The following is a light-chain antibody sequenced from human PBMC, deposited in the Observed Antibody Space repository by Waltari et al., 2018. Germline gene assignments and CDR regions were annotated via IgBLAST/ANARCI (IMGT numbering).Light chain of an antibody. V-gene: IGLV2-23*01. CDR2: EGS. Sequence: QSALTQPASVSGSPGQSITISCTGTSSDVGSYNLVSWYQHHPGKAPKVMIYEGSEGPSGVSNRFSGSKSGNTASRTISGLQAEDEADYYCCSYAGSSPSVVFGGGTKLTVL. J-gene: IGLJ2*01. CDR1: SSDVGSYNL. CDR3: CSYAGSSPSVV.